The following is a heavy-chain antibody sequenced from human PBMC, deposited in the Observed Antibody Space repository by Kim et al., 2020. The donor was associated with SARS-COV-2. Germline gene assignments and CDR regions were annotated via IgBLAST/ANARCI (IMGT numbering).Heavy chain of an antibody. CDR3: ARLGSGYNYYYYYMDV. V-gene: IGHV4-4*02. J-gene: IGHJ6*03. Sequence: SLKSRVTISVDKSKNQFSLKLSSVTAADTAVYYCARLGSGYNYYYYYMDVWGKGTTVTVSS. D-gene: IGHD3-3*01.